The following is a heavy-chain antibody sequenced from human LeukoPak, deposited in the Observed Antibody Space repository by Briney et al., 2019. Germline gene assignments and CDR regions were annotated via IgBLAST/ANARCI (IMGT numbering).Heavy chain of an antibody. CDR3: ARVKWNYYDSSGYYEFDY. CDR1: GYSFTSYW. V-gene: IGHV5-51*01. CDR2: IYPGDSDT. J-gene: IGHJ4*02. D-gene: IGHD3-22*01. Sequence: GESLKISCTGSGYSFTSYWIGWVRQMPGKGLEWMGIIYPGDSDTRYSPSFQGQVTISADKSISTAYLQWSSLKASDTAMYYCARVKWNYYDSSGYYEFDYWGQGTLVTVSS.